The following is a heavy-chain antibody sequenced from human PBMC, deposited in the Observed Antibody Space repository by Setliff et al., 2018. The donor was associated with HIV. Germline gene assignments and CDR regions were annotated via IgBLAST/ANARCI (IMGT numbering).Heavy chain of an antibody. D-gene: IGHD3-10*01. Sequence: ASVKVSCKASGYTFTNYGISWVRQAPAKGLEWMGRVDPKNGDTIYAEKLRGRVTITADTSTDTAYMELGSLRSEDTAIYYCATLDYYGSATYNLALHYWGQGTLVTVSS. CDR1: GYTFTNYG. CDR2: VDPKNGDT. J-gene: IGHJ4*02. V-gene: IGHV1-69-2*01. CDR3: ATLDYYGSATYNLALHY.